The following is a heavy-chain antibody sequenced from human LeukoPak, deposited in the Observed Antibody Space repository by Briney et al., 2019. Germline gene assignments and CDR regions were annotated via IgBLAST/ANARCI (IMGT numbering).Heavy chain of an antibody. V-gene: IGHV1-69*05. CDR2: IIPIFGTA. CDR3: ASSYYYDSSGYFTY. CDR1: GGTFNSYG. D-gene: IGHD3-22*01. J-gene: IGHJ4*02. Sequence: GASVKVSCKASGGTFNSYGISWVRQAPGQGLEWMGGIIPIFGTANYAQKFQGRVTITTDESSSTAYMELSSLRSEDTAVYYCASSYYYDSSGYFTYWGQGTLVTVSS.